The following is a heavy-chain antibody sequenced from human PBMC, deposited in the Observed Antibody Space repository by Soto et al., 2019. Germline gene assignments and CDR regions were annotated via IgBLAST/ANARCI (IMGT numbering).Heavy chain of an antibody. V-gene: IGHV3-33*01. CDR1: GFTFSSYG. Sequence: GGSLRLSCAASGFTFSSYGMHWVRQAPGKGLEWVAVIWYDGSNKYYADSVKGRFTISRDNSKNTLYLQMNSLRAEDTAVYYCARDESVAGSDMDVWGKGTTVTVSS. D-gene: IGHD2-15*01. CDR3: ARDESVAGSDMDV. CDR2: IWYDGSNK. J-gene: IGHJ6*03.